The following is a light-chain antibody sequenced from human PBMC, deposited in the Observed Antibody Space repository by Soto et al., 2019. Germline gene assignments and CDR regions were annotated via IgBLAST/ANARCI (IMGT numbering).Light chain of an antibody. CDR1: QDIKNY. Sequence: DIQMTQSPSSLSASVGDRVTITCQASQDIKNYLNWYQQKSGKAPKLLIYDASDLETGVPSRFSGSGSGTDFTFTINSLQPEDIATYYCQQSYSTPITLGQGTRLEIK. CDR3: QQSYSTPIT. J-gene: IGKJ5*01. V-gene: IGKV1-33*01. CDR2: DAS.